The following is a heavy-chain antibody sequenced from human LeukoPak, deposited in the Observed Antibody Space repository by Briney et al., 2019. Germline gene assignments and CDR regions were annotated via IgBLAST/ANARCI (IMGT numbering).Heavy chain of an antibody. CDR1: GGSISSSSYY. CDR3: ARQNTAMVSDAFDI. D-gene: IGHD5-18*01. CDR2: IYYSGST. J-gene: IGHJ3*02. Sequence: SETLSLTCTVSGGSISSSSYYWGWIRQPPGKGLEWIGSIYYSGSTYYNPSLKSRVTISVDTSKNQFSLKLSSVTAADTAVYYCARQNTAMVSDAFDIWGQATMVTVSS. V-gene: IGHV4-39*01.